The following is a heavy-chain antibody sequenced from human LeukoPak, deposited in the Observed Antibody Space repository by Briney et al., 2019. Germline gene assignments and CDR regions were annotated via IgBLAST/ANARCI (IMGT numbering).Heavy chain of an antibody. J-gene: IGHJ4*02. CDR1: GGSISSSSYC. CDR2: FYCSGST. V-gene: IGHV4-39*01. D-gene: IGHD4-17*01. CDR3: ARLRSPVTIPYYFDY. Sequence: PSETLSLTCTVSGGSISSSSYCWGWIRQPRGKGLEWIGSFYCSGSTYYNPSLKSRVTISVDTSKNQFSLKLSSVTAADTAVYYCARLRSPVTIPYYFDYWGQGTLVTVSS.